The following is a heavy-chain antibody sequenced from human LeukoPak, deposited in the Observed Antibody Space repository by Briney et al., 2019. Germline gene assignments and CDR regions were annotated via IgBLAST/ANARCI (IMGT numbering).Heavy chain of an antibody. CDR1: GFTFSSYS. D-gene: IGHD3-22*01. CDR3: ARDRYDSSGYYPEYFQH. V-gene: IGHV3-21*01. CDR2: ISSSSSYI. Sequence: GGSLRLSCAASGFTFSSYSMNWVRQAPGKGLEWVSSISSSSSYIYYADSVKGRFTISRGNAKNSLYLQMNSLRAEDTAVYYCARDRYDSSGYYPEYFQHWGQGTLVTVSS. J-gene: IGHJ1*01.